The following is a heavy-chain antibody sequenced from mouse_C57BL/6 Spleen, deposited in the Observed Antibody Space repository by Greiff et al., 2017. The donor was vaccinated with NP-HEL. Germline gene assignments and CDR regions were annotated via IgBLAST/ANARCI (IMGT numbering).Heavy chain of an antibody. CDR2: IDPETGGT. CDR1: GYTFTDYE. D-gene: IGHD1-1*01. V-gene: IGHV1-15*01. J-gene: IGHJ1*03. CDR3: TRSGTTVVADWYFDV. Sequence: VQLQQSGAELVRPGASVTLSCKASGYTFTDYEMHWVKQTPVHGLEWIGAIDPETGGTAYNQKFKGKAILTADKSSSTAYMELRSLTSEDSAVYYCTRSGTTVVADWYFDVWGTGTTVTVSS.